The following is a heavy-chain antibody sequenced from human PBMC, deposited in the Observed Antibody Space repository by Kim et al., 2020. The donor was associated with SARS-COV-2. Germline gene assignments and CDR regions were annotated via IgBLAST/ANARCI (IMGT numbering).Heavy chain of an antibody. V-gene: IGHV3-30-3*01. CDR2: ISYDGRNK. D-gene: IGHD3-22*01. CDR1: GLNFDSSA. Sequence: GGSLRLSCAASGLNFDSSAMNWVRQTPGKGLEWVAVISYDGRNKDYADSVKGRFTISRDNSKSTLYLGMNSLRVEDTALYYCARGNYYESMTLSDYFNGMDVWGQGTTVTVSS. CDR3: ARGNYYESMTLSDYFNGMDV. J-gene: IGHJ6*02.